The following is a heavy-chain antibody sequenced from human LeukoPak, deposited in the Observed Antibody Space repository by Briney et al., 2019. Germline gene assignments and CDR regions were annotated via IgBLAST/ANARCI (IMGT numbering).Heavy chain of an antibody. V-gene: IGHV4-59*01. CDR3: ARTLGYCSSTSCPDAFDI. Sequence: SETLSLTCTVSGGSISSYYWSWIRQPPGKGLEWIGYIYYSGSTNYNPSLKRRVTISVDTSKNQSSLKLSSVTAADTAVYYCARTLGYCSSTSCPDAFDIWGQGTLVTVSS. CDR2: IYYSGST. CDR1: GGSISSYY. D-gene: IGHD2-2*01. J-gene: IGHJ3*02.